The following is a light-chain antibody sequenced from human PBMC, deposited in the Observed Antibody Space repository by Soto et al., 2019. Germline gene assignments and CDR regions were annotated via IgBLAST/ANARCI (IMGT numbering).Light chain of an antibody. V-gene: IGLV1-47*01. CDR3: AAWDDTLSGLV. CDR2: RAD. Sequence: QSLLTQPPSASGTPGQTVTISCSGRSSNIGSNYVYWYQQLPGTAPRLLMYRADQRPSGVPDRFSGSKSGTSASLAISGLRSEDEADYYCAAWDDTLSGLVFGGGTKLTVL. CDR1: SSNIGSNY. J-gene: IGLJ2*01.